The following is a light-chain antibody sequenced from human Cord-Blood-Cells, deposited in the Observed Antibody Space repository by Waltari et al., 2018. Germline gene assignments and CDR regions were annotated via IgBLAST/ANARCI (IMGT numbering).Light chain of an antibody. J-gene: IGKJ4*01. CDR1: QSLVHSEGNSD. V-gene: IGKV2-24*01. CDR3: MQATQVPLT. Sequence: DIVMTQTPLSSPVTLGQPGSISCRSSQSLVHSEGNSDVSWVQQRPGQPPILLINKISSRFSGVPDRFSGSGAGTVFPLKSSRVEAEDVGVDYCMQATQVPLTFGGGTKVEIK. CDR2: KIS.